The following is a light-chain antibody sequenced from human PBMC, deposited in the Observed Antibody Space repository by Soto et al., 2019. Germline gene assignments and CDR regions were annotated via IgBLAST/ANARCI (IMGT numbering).Light chain of an antibody. CDR1: QNIGNW. Sequence: DIQMTQSPSTLSASVGDTVTITCRASQNIGNWMAWFQQTPGKAPKLLVYRVSSLHTGVPSRFGGSGSGTEFTLTITSLQPEDRAVYYCQQFNNYPYTCGQGTKLEIK. CDR2: RVS. V-gene: IGKV1-5*03. CDR3: QQFNNYPYT. J-gene: IGKJ2*01.